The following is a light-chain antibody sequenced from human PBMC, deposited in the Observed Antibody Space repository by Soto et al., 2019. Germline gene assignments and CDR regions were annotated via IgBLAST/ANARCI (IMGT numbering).Light chain of an antibody. CDR1: QSVSSSS. CDR2: DAF. J-gene: IGKJ2*01. CDR3: QLYGSSPPKYT. Sequence: EIVLTQSPGTLSLSPGERATLSCRASQSVSSSSLAWYQHKPGQAPRLLIYDAFSRATDIPDRFSGSGSGTDFTLTISRLEPEDFAVYYCQLYGSSPPKYTFGQGTKLEI. V-gene: IGKV3-20*01.